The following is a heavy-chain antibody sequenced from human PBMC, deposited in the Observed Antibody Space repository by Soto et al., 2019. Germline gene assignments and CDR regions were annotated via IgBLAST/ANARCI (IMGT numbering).Heavy chain of an antibody. D-gene: IGHD2-8*01. Sequence: QGQLVQSGAEVKKPGASVKVSCKASGYTFTRYGTSWVRQAPGQGLERMGWISGYNGDTNYAQKFQGRVTMTIDTSTLTTYMELRSLTSDDTAIYYCAKNGQPPYYYYGKDVWGQGTTVTVSS. J-gene: IGHJ6*02. V-gene: IGHV1-18*01. CDR1: GYTFTRYG. CDR3: AKNGQPPYYYYGKDV. CDR2: ISGYNGDT.